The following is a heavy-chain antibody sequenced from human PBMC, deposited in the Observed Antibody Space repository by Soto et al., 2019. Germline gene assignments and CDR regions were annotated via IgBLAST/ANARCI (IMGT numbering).Heavy chain of an antibody. CDR2: IDPSDSYT. CDR1: GYSFTSYW. D-gene: IGHD6-6*01. V-gene: IGHV5-10-1*01. CDR3: ARLWGIAARRGWFDP. Sequence: VESLKISCNGSGYSFTSYWISWGRQMPGKGLEWMGRIDPSDSYTNYSPSFQGHVTISADKSISTAYLQWSSLKASDTAMYYCARLWGIAARRGWFDPWGQGTLVTVSS. J-gene: IGHJ5*02.